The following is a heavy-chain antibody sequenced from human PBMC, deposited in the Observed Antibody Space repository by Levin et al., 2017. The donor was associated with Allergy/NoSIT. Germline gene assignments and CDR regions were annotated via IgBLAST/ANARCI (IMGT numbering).Heavy chain of an antibody. D-gene: IGHD6-19*01. CDR2: INSDGSST. Sequence: ETLSLTCAASGFTFSSYWMHWVRQAPGKGLVWVSRINSDGSSTSYADSVKGRFTISRDNAKNTLYLQMNSLRAEDTAVYYCASGGSGWYFYWGQGTLVTVSS. CDR1: GFTFSSYW. CDR3: ASGGSGWYFY. J-gene: IGHJ4*02. V-gene: IGHV3-74*01.